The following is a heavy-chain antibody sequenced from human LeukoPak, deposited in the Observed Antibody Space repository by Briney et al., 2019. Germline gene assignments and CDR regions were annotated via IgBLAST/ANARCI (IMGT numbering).Heavy chain of an antibody. CDR3: ARDRELLYYYYYMDV. J-gene: IGHJ6*03. V-gene: IGHV1-18*01. D-gene: IGHD1-26*01. CDR1: GYTFTSYG. Sequence: ASVKVSCKASGYTFTSYGINWVRQAPGQGLEWMGWISAYNGDTNYAQKLQGRVTMTTDTSTSTAYMELRSLRSDDTAVYYCARDRELLYYYYYMDVWGKGTTVTISS. CDR2: ISAYNGDT.